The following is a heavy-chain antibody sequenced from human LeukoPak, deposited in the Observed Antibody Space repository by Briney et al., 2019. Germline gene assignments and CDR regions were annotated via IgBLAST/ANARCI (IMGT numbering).Heavy chain of an antibody. Sequence: SETLSLTCTVSGGSISSSSYYWGWIRQPPGKGLEWIGSIYYSGSTYYNPSLKSRVTISVDTSKNQFSLKLSSVTAADTAVYYRAVGDSSGWPFDYWGQGTLVTVSS. CDR2: IYYSGST. V-gene: IGHV4-39*01. CDR1: GGSISSSSYY. D-gene: IGHD6-19*01. CDR3: AVGDSSGWPFDY. J-gene: IGHJ4*02.